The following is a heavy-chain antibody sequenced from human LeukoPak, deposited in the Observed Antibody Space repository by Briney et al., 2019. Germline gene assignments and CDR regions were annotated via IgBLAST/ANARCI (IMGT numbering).Heavy chain of an antibody. CDR1: GGSISSYY. J-gene: IGHJ4*02. CDR3: ARTMITPYYFDY. CDR2: IYYSGNT. V-gene: IGHV4-59*01. D-gene: IGHD3-16*01. Sequence: PSETLSLTCTVSGGSISSYYWSWIRQPPGKGLEWIGYIYYSGNTNYNPSLKSRVTISVDTSKNQFSLKLTSVTAADTAVYYCARTMITPYYFDYWGQGTLVTVSS.